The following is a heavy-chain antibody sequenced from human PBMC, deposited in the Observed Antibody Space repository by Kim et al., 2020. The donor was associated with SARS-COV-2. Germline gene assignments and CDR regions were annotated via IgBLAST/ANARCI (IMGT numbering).Heavy chain of an antibody. D-gene: IGHD6-13*01. V-gene: IGHV4-34*01. CDR2: INHSGST. CDR1: GGSFSGYY. Sequence: SETLSLTCAVYGGSFSGYYWSWIRQPPGKGLEWIGEINHSGSTNYNPSLKSRVTISVDTSKNQFSLKLSSVTAADTAVYYCARGSRSSSSWYRLAWYFQHWGQGTLVTVSS. CDR3: ARGSRSSSSWYRLAWYFQH. J-gene: IGHJ1*01.